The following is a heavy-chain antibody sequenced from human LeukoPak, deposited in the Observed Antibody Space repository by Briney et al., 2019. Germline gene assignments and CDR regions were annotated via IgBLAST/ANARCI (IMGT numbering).Heavy chain of an antibody. J-gene: IGHJ4*02. Sequence: SETLSLTCTVSGVSISSYYWGWIRQPPGKGLEWIGYIYYSGSTNYNPSLKSRVTISIDTSKYQFSLKLRSVTAADTAVYYCARHSNYYGSGSVADYWGQGTLVTVSS. CDR3: ARHSNYYGSGSVADY. CDR2: IYYSGST. V-gene: IGHV4-59*08. D-gene: IGHD3-10*01. CDR1: GVSISSYY.